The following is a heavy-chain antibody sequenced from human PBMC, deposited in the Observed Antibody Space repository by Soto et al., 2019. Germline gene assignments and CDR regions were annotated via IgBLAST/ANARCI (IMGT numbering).Heavy chain of an antibody. J-gene: IGHJ4*02. CDR2: IYHSGST. CDR1: GGSISSGGYS. D-gene: IGHD3-10*01. CDR3: ARDGLLWFGELSS. V-gene: IGHV4-30-2*01. Sequence: PSETLSLTCAVSGGSISSGGYSWSWIRQPPGKGLEWIGYIYHSGSTYYNPSLKSRVTISVDRSKNQFSLKLSSVTAADTAVYYCARDGLLWFGELSSWGQGTLVTVSS.